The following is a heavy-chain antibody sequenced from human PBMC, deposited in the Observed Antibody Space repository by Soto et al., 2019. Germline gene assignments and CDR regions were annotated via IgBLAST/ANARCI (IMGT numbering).Heavy chain of an antibody. D-gene: IGHD6-13*01. CDR2: MNPNSGNT. CDR1: GYTFTSYD. J-gene: IGHJ5*02. Sequence: QVQLVQSGAEVKKPGASVKVSCKASGYTFTSYDINWVRQATGQGLEWMGWMNPNSGNTGYAQKFQGRLTMTRNTSQRTAYMELGSLRSEDTAVYYCAGGPQTYSISWYWFDPWGQGTLVTVSS. V-gene: IGHV1-8*01. CDR3: AGGPQTYSISWYWFDP.